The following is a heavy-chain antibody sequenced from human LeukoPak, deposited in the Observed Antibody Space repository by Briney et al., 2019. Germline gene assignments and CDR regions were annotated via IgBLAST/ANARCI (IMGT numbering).Heavy chain of an antibody. CDR3: ARDYYDSSGYYYEAGYNWFDP. CDR2: INPSGGST. D-gene: IGHD3-22*01. Sequence: ASVKVSCKASGYTFTSYCMHWVRQAPGQGLEWVGIINPSGGSTSYAQKCQGRVTMTRDTSTSTVYMELSSLRSEDTAVYYCARDYYDSSGYYYEAGYNWFDPWGQGTLVTVSS. V-gene: IGHV1-46*01. J-gene: IGHJ5*02. CDR1: GYTFTSYC.